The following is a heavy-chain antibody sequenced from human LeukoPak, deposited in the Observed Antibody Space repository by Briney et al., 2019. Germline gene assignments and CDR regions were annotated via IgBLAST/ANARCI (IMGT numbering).Heavy chain of an antibody. CDR2: IIPIFGTA. J-gene: IGHJ4*02. V-gene: IGHV1-69*13. Sequence: ASVTVSCKASGGTFSSYAISWVRQAPGQGLEWMGGIIPIFGTANYAQKFQGRVTITADESTSTAYMELSSLRSEDTAVYYCARDRRGLLDYWGQGTLVTVSS. CDR1: GGTFSSYA. CDR3: ARDRRGLLDY.